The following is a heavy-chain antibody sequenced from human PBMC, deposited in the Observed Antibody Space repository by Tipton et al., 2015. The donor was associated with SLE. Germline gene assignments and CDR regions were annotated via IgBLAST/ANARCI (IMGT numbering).Heavy chain of an antibody. D-gene: IGHD7-27*01. Sequence: TLSLTCNVSGGSITSYYWSWIRQSPGKGLEWIGSIYYTGTTYYNPSLKSRVTISVETSKTHFSLKMSSVTAADTAMYYCARLSSGTGDFEHWGQGTLVIVSS. CDR1: GGSITSYY. CDR2: IYYTGTT. V-gene: IGHV4-59*08. CDR3: ARLSSGTGDFEH. J-gene: IGHJ4*02.